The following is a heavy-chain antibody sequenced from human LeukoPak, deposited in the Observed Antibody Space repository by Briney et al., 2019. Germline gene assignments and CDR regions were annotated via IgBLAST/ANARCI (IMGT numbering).Heavy chain of an antibody. CDR2: ITFSSSYI. D-gene: IGHD5-24*01. J-gene: IGHJ4*02. V-gene: IGHV3-21*01. CDR3: AGGRKGYNSYDY. Sequence: GGSLRLSSAACGFTFSSYNMNWVRQAPGQGLEWVSSITFSSSYICYADSVKGRFTIAGDNAKNSLYLQMDRPRAEDTAVYYCAGGRKGYNSYDYWGQGTLVTVSS. CDR1: GFTFSSYN.